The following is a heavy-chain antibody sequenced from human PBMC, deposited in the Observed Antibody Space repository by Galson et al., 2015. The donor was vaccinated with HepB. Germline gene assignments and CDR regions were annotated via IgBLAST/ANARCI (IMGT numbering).Heavy chain of an antibody. V-gene: IGHV3-30*14. Sequence: SLRLSCAASGFTFSSYAMHWVRQAPGKGLEWVAVISYDGSNKYYADSVKGRFTISRDNSKNTLYLQMNSLRAEDTAVYYCARDSSSWYGVRYFQHWGQGTLVTVSS. CDR2: ISYDGSNK. CDR1: GFTFSSYA. D-gene: IGHD6-13*01. J-gene: IGHJ1*01. CDR3: ARDSSSWYGVRYFQH.